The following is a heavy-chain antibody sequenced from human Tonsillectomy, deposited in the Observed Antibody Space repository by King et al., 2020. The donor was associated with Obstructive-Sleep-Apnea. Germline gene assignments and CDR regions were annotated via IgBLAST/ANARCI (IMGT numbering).Heavy chain of an antibody. CDR2: ISAYNGNT. Sequence: QLVQSGAEVKKPGASVKVSCKASGYTFTSYGISWVRQAPGQGLEWMGWISAYNGNTIHAQNLQGRVTMTTDTSTSTANMEVRSLRSDDTAVYYCARDQGDIVVVPPAMQNYYSMDVWGQGTTVTVSS. J-gene: IGHJ6*02. CDR1: GYTFTSYG. V-gene: IGHV1-18*01. D-gene: IGHD2-2*01. CDR3: ARDQGDIVVVPPAMQNYYSMDV.